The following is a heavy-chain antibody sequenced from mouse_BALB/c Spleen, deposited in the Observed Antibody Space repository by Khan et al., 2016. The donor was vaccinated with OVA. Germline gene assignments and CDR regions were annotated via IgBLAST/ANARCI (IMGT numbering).Heavy chain of an antibody. V-gene: IGHV3-2*02. Sequence: EVQLVESGPGLVKPSQSLSLTCTVTGYSITSNYAWNWIRQFPGNKLEWMGYISYSDSTSYNPSLKSRISITRDTSQNQFFLQLNSVTTEDTATXYCSRENYYGYYFDYWGQGTTHTVSS. CDR2: ISYSDST. CDR1: GYSITSNYA. D-gene: IGHD1-1*01. CDR3: SRENYYGYYFDY. J-gene: IGHJ2*01.